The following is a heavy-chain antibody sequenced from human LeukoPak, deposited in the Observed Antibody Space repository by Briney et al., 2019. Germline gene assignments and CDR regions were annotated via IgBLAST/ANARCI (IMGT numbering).Heavy chain of an antibody. Sequence: GGSLRLSCVASGFSFTTDWMTWVRQAPGEGLEWVSVIYSGGSTYYADSVKGRFTISRDNSKNTLYLQMNSLRAEDTAAYYCARDTVRNDAFDIWGQGTMVTVSS. J-gene: IGHJ3*02. V-gene: IGHV3-66*02. CDR1: GFSFTTDW. CDR2: IYSGGST. D-gene: IGHD2-2*02. CDR3: ARDTVRNDAFDI.